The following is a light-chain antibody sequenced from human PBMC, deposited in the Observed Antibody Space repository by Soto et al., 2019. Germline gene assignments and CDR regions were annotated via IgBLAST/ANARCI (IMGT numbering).Light chain of an antibody. CDR1: SGHSSYA. CDR3: QTWGTGTWV. J-gene: IGLJ3*02. Sequence: QPVLTQSPSASASLGASVKLTCTLRSGHSSYAIAWHQQQPEKGPRYLMTLNSDGSHSKGDGIPDRFSCYSSGAERYLTISILQSEDEADYYCQTWGTGTWVFGGGTKLTVL. V-gene: IGLV4-69*01. CDR2: LNSDGSH.